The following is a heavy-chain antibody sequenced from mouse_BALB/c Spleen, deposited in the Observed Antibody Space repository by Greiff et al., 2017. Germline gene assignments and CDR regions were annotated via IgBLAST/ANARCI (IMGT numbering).Heavy chain of an antibody. Sequence: VQLQQSAAELARPGASVKMSCKASGYTFTSYTMHWVKQRPGQGLEWIGYINPSSGYTEYNQKFKDKTTLTADKSSSTAYMQLSSLTSEDSAVYYCARSNYYGSSPSLWGQGTLVTVSA. CDR1: GYTFTSYT. CDR2: INPSSGYT. CDR3: ARSNYYGSSPSL. J-gene: IGHJ3*02. V-gene: IGHV1-4*02. D-gene: IGHD1-1*01.